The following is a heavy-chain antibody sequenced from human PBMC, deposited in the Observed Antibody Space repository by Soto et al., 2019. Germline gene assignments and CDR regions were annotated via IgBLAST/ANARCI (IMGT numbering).Heavy chain of an antibody. D-gene: IGHD3-10*01. CDR1: GFTFSSYA. CDR3: ARASLWFGVRYYYYGMDV. Sequence: QVQLVESGGGVVQHGRSLRISCAASGFTFSSYAMHWVRQAPGKGLEWVAVISYDGSNKYYADSVKGRFTISRDNSQNTLDLQMNSLRAEDTAVYYCARASLWFGVRYYYYGMDVWGHWSTVAVSA. J-gene: IGHJ6*01. CDR2: ISYDGSNK. V-gene: IGHV3-30-3*01.